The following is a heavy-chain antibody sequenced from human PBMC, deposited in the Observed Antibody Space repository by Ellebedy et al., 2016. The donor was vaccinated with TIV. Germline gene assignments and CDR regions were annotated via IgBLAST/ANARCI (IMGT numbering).Heavy chain of an antibody. D-gene: IGHD3-22*01. V-gene: IGHV1-69*04. CDR1: GGTFSSYA. CDR2: IIPILGIA. CDR3: ARKIVGASYYYGMDV. J-gene: IGHJ6*02. Sequence: AASVKVSCKASGGTFSSYAISWVRQAPGQGLEWMGRIIPILGIANYAQKFQGRVTITADKSTSTAYMELSSLRSEDTAVYYCARKIVGASYYYGMDVWGQGTTVTVSS.